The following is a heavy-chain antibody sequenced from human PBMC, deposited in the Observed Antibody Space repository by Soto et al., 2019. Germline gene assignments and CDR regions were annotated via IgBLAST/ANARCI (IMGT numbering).Heavy chain of an antibody. Sequence: QITLKESGPPLVKPTQTLTLTCTFSGFSLSTSGVGVGWIRQPPGKALEWLALIYWDDDKRYSPYLKSRHTITKHTSKHQVVLTMTNMDPVDTATYYCARLQYYYDSSGIDYWGQGTLVTVSS. CDR3: ARLQYYYDSSGIDY. V-gene: IGHV2-5*02. J-gene: IGHJ4*02. CDR1: GFSLSTSGVG. D-gene: IGHD3-22*01. CDR2: IYWDDDK.